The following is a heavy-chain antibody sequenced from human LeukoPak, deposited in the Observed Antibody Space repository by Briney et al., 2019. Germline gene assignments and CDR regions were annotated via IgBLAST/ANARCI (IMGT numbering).Heavy chain of an antibody. CDR3: ARRSSSWYRDAFDI. CDR1: GGSISSSSYY. V-gene: IGHV4-39*07. D-gene: IGHD6-13*01. Sequence: PSETLSLTCTVSGGSISSSSYYWGWIRQPPGKGLEWIGSIYYSGSTYYNPSLKSRVTISVDMSKNQFSLKLSSVTAADTAVYYCARRSSSWYRDAFDIWGQGTMVTVSS. CDR2: IYYSGST. J-gene: IGHJ3*02.